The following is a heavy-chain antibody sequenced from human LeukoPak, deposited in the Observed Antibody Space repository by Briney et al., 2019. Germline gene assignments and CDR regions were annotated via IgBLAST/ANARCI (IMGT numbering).Heavy chain of an antibody. CDR3: ARDEYYYDSSGSIDY. J-gene: IGHJ4*02. V-gene: IGHV3-7*01. D-gene: IGHD3-22*01. Sequence: GGSLRLSCAASGFTFSSYWMSWVRQAPGKGLEWVANIKQDGSEKYYVDSVKGRFTISRDNAENSLYLQMNSLRAEDTAVYYCARDEYYYDSSGSIDYWGQGTLVTVSS. CDR2: IKQDGSEK. CDR1: GFTFSSYW.